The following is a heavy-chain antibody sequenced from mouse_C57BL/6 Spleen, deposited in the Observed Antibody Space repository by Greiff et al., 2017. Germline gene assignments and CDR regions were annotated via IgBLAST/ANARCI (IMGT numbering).Heavy chain of an antibody. Sequence: QVQLQQPGAELVRPGTSVKLSCKASGYTFTSYWMHWVKQRPGQGLEWIGVIDPSDSYTNYKQKFKGKATLTVDTSSSTAYMQLSSLTSEDSAVYYCARGITTVVARVDFDYWGQGTTLTVSS. D-gene: IGHD1-1*01. J-gene: IGHJ2*01. CDR3: ARGITTVVARVDFDY. CDR2: IDPSDSYT. CDR1: GYTFTSYW. V-gene: IGHV1-59*01.